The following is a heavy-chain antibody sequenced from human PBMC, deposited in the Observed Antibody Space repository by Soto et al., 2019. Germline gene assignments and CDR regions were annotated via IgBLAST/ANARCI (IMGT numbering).Heavy chain of an antibody. CDR1: GFTFSSYG. J-gene: IGHJ2*01. CDR2: IWYDGSNK. CDR3: ARAGQDYGDPNWYFDL. V-gene: IGHV3-33*01. Sequence: GGSLRLSCAASGFTFSSYGMHWVRQAPGKGLEWVAVIWYDGSNKYYADSVKGRFTISRDNSKNTLYLQMNSLRAEDTAVYYCARAGQDYGDPNWYFDLWGRGTLVTVSS. D-gene: IGHD4-17*01.